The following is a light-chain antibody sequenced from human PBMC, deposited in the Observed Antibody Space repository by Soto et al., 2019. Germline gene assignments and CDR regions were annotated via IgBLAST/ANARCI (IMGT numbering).Light chain of an antibody. V-gene: IGLV2-14*01. Sequence: QSVLTQPASVSGSPGESITISCTGTSSDVGAYKYVSWYQQHPGKAPKLIIYEVRYRPSGISKRFSGSKSGNTASLTISGLQAEDEADYYCTSYTNSSTYVFGTGTKGTVL. CDR2: EVR. J-gene: IGLJ1*01. CDR3: TSYTNSSTYV. CDR1: SSDVGAYKY.